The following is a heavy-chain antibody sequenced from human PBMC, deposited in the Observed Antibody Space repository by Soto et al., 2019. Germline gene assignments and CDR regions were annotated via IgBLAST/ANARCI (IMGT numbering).Heavy chain of an antibody. J-gene: IGHJ5*02. CDR3: ARVRAGTYNWFDP. D-gene: IGHD1-1*01. CDR1: GYSFASYW. Sequence: HGESLKISCKGSGYSFASYWIGWVRQMPGKGLEWMGIIYPGDSDTRYSPSFQGQVTISADKSISTAYLQWSSLKASDTAMYYCARVRAGTYNWFDPWGQGTLVTVSS. V-gene: IGHV5-51*01. CDR2: IYPGDSDT.